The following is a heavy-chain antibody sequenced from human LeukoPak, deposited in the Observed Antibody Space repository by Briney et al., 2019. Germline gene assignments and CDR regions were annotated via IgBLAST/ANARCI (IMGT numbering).Heavy chain of an antibody. D-gene: IGHD3-3*01. CDR1: GFTFSSYA. CDR3: ARAPPQRFLEWLPPDY. V-gene: IGHV3-23*01. J-gene: IGHJ4*02. Sequence: GGSLRLSCEASGFTFSSYAMSWVRQAPGKGLEWVSAISGSGGSTYYADSVKGRFTISRDNSKNTLYLQMNSLRAEDTALYHCARAPPQRFLEWLPPDYWGQGTLVTVSS. CDR2: ISGSGGST.